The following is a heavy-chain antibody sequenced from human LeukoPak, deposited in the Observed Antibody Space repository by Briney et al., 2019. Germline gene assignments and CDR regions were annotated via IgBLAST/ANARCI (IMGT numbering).Heavy chain of an antibody. V-gene: IGHV1-18*01. CDR2: ISGSNGNT. J-gene: IGHJ3*02. Sequence: ASVKVSCKASGYTFTRHGMSWVRQAPGQGLEWMGWISGSNGNTNYAQKLQGRVTMTRDTSASTVYMELSSLRSEDTAIYYCARIRDGYNDAYDIWGQGTVVTVPS. CDR1: GYTFTRHG. CDR3: ARIRDGYNDAYDI. D-gene: IGHD5-24*01.